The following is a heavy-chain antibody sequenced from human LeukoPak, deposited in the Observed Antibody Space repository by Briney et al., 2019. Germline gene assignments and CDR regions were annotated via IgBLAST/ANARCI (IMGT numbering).Heavy chain of an antibody. Sequence: GASVKVSCKASGYTFSDNYMHWVRQAPGQGLEWMGWINPNSGGTNYAQKFQGRVTMTRDTSINTAYMELRSLRSDDTAVYYCARDRQWLFKTNFDYWGQGTLVTVSS. D-gene: IGHD3-22*01. V-gene: IGHV1-2*02. CDR3: ARDRQWLFKTNFDY. CDR2: INPNSGGT. J-gene: IGHJ4*02. CDR1: GYTFSDNY.